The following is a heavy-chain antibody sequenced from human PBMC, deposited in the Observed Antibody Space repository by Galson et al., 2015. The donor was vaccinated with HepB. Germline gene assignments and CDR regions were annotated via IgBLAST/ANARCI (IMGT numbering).Heavy chain of an antibody. V-gene: IGHV1-69*02. CDR3: ARGYSSGLLSY. D-gene: IGHD6-19*01. Sequence: SVKVSCKASGGTFSSYTISWVRQAPGQGLEWMGRIIPILSIANYAQKFQGRVTITADKSTSTAYMELSSLRSEDTAVYYCARGYSSGLLSYWGQGTLVTVSS. CDR2: IIPILSIA. J-gene: IGHJ4*02. CDR1: GGTFSSYT.